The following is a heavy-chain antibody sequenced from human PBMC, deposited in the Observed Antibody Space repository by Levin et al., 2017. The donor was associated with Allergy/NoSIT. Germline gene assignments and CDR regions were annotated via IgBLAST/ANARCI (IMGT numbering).Heavy chain of an antibody. CDR3: ATHNGWTFDY. CDR1: GFPFTGSW. Sequence: LSLTCAASGFPFTGSWMTWLRQAPGQGLEWVANIKQDGSVKDYVDSVKGRFTISRDNAKNSLYLQMNSLRVEDTAVYYCATHNGWTFDYWGQGTLVTVSS. D-gene: IGHD6-19*01. V-gene: IGHV3-7*01. CDR2: IKQDGSVK. J-gene: IGHJ4*02.